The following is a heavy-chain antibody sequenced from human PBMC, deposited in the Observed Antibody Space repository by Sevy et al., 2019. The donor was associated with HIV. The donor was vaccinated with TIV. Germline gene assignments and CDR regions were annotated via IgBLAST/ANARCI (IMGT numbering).Heavy chain of an antibody. CDR1: GFTFSSYA. D-gene: IGHD2-2*01. V-gene: IGHV3-30*04. Sequence: GGSLRLSCAASGFTFSSYAMHWVRQAPGKGLEWVAVISYDGSNKYYADSVKGRFTISRDNSKNTLYLQMNSLRDEDTAVYYCARGADIVVVPAARVDYYGMDVWGQGTTVTVSS. J-gene: IGHJ6*02. CDR2: ISYDGSNK. CDR3: ARGADIVVVPAARVDYYGMDV.